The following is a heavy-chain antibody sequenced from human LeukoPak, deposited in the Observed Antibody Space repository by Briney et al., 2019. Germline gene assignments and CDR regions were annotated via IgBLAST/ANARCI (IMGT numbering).Heavy chain of an antibody. CDR1: GGSFSGYY. Sequence: MASETLSLTCTVYGGSFSGYYWSWIRQPPGKGLEWIGEINHSGSTNYNPSLKSRVTISVDTSKNQFSLKLSSVTAADTAVYYCARGPSIVVVTASPVGGHDYWGQGTLVTVSS. V-gene: IGHV4-34*01. D-gene: IGHD2-21*02. CDR2: INHSGST. CDR3: ARGPSIVVVTASPVGGHDY. J-gene: IGHJ4*02.